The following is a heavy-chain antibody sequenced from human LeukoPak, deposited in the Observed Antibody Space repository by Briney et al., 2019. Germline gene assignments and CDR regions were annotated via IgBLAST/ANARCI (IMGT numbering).Heavy chain of an antibody. CDR2: ISGSGGST. CDR3: AKSFTGYYGMDV. V-gene: IGHV3-23*01. J-gene: IGHJ6*02. CDR1: GFTFSSYA. Sequence: QPGGSLRLSCAASGFTFSSYAMNWVRQAPGKGLEWVSVISGSGGSTDYADSVKGRFTISRDNSKNTLYLQMNSLRAEDTAIYYCAKSFTGYYGMDVRGQGTTVTVSS.